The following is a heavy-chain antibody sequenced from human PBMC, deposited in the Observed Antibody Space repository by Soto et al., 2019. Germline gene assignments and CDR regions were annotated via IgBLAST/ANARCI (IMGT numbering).Heavy chain of an antibody. CDR3: AKDISTTVTTPNLDY. V-gene: IGHV3-30*18. D-gene: IGHD4-17*01. CDR2: ISYDGSNK. Sequence: GGSLRLSCAASGFTFSSYGMHWVRQAPGKGLEWVAVISYDGSNKYYADSVKGRFTISRDNSKNTLYLQMNSLRAEDTAVYYCAKDISTTVTTPNLDYWGQGTLVTVSS. J-gene: IGHJ4*02. CDR1: GFTFSSYG.